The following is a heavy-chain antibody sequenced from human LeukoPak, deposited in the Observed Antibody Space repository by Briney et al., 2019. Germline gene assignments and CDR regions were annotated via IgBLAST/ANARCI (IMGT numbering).Heavy chain of an antibody. Sequence: GGSLRLSCAASGFTFSSYAMHWVRQAPGKGLEWVSHISWNSGTIGYADSVKGRFTISRDNAKNSLYLQMNSLRAEDTALYYCAKDLASGGYYHPFDYWGQGTLVTVSS. V-gene: IGHV3-9*01. CDR3: AKDLASGGYYHPFDY. CDR2: ISWNSGTI. J-gene: IGHJ4*02. D-gene: IGHD3-22*01. CDR1: GFTFSSYA.